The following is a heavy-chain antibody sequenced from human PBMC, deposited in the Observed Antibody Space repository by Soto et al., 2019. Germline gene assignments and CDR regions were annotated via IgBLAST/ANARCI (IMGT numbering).Heavy chain of an antibody. Sequence: PGESLKISCKGSGYNFTTYWIGWVRQMPGKGLEWMGIIYPGNSDTRYSPSFQGQVTISADKAISSAYLQWSSLKASDTAMYYCATRGVPEGFVHSYYHHYNLVSCKGTTVS. D-gene: IGHD6-6*01. CDR2: IYPGNSDT. CDR1: GYNFTTYW. V-gene: IGHV5-51*01. J-gene: IGHJ6*03. CDR3: ATRGVPEGFVHSYYHHYNLV.